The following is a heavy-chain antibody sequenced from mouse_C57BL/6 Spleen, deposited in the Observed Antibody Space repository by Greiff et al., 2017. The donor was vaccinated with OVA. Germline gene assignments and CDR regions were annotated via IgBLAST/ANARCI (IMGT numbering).Heavy chain of an antibody. CDR2: ISNLAYSI. V-gene: IGHV5-15*01. Sequence: EVMLVESGGGLVQPGGSLKLSCAASGFTFSDYGMAWVRQAPRKGPEWVAFISNLAYSICYADTVTGRFTISRENAKNTLYLEMSSLRSEDTAMYYCARDYGDWYFDVWGTGTTVTVSS. D-gene: IGHD1-1*02. CDR1: GFTFSDYG. CDR3: ARDYGDWYFDV. J-gene: IGHJ1*03.